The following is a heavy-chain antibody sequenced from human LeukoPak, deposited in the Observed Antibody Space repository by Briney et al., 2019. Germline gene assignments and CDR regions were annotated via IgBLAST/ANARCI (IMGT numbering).Heavy chain of an antibody. V-gene: IGHV3-7*05. CDR3: ARVWGYCSNGACYTWDY. CDR2: IQHGGSEE. Sequence: PGGSLRLSCAASGFTFSSYWMSWVRQAPGKGLEWVANIQHGGSEEYYVDSVKGRFTISRDNAKNSLYLQMNSLRAEDTAIYCCARVWGYCSNGACYTWDYWGQGTLVTVSS. D-gene: IGHD2-8*01. CDR1: GFTFSSYW. J-gene: IGHJ4*02.